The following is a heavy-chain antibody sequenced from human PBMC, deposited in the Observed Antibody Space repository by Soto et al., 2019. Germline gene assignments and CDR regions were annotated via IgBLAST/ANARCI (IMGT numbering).Heavy chain of an antibody. Sequence: PSETLSLSCAVNGGSLSKYKWSWVRQIPGKGLEWIGEINYSGATDYNPTLKTRLTISIDTSKNQFSLKLRSVTAADTAVYFCARENRLGLWFGERLYYHSYGMDVWGQGTAVTVSS. V-gene: IGHV4-34*01. CDR3: ARENRLGLWFGERLYYHSYGMDV. CDR1: GGSLSKYK. D-gene: IGHD3-10*01. CDR2: INYSGAT. J-gene: IGHJ6*02.